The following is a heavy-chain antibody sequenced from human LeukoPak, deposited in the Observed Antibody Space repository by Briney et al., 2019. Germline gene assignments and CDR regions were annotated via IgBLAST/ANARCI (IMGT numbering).Heavy chain of an antibody. D-gene: IGHD4-23*01. CDR3: AREKTTVVTPGLVEYFQH. CDR2: INPNSGGT. V-gene: IGHV1-2*02. Sequence: ASVKVSCKASGYTFTGYYMHWVRQAPGQGLEWMGWINPNSGGTNYAQKFQGRVTMTRDTSISTAYMELSRLRSDDTAVYYCAREKTTVVTPGLVEYFQHWGQGTLVTVSS. CDR1: GYTFTGYY. J-gene: IGHJ1*01.